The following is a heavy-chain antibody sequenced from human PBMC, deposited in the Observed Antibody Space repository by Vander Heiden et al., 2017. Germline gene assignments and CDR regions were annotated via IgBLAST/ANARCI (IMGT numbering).Heavy chain of an antibody. V-gene: IGHV3-30*18. CDR1: GFTVSSYC. Sequence: QVQLVESGGGVVQPGRSLRRSCAASGFTVSSYCMHWVRQAPGKGLEWVAVISYDGSNKYYADSVKGRFTISRDNSKNTLYLQMNSLRAEDTAVYYCAKDRGFEDLWNPGDYWGQGTLVTVSS. CDR3: AKDRGFEDLWNPGDY. J-gene: IGHJ4*02. D-gene: IGHD1-1*01. CDR2: ISYDGSNK.